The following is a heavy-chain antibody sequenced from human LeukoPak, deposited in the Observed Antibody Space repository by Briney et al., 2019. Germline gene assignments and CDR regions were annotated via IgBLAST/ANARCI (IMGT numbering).Heavy chain of an antibody. V-gene: IGHV1-2*02. Sequence: ASVKVSCKASGYTFTGYYMHWVRQAPGQGLEWMGWINPNSGGTNYAQKFQGRVTMTRDTSISTAYMELSRLRSDDTAVYYCARDMDYYDSSGETDYWGQGTLVTVPS. CDR3: ARDMDYYDSSGETDY. CDR1: GYTFTGYY. D-gene: IGHD3-22*01. J-gene: IGHJ4*02. CDR2: INPNSGGT.